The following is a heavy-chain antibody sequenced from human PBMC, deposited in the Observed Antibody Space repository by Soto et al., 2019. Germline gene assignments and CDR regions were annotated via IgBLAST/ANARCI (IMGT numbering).Heavy chain of an antibody. J-gene: IGHJ3*02. V-gene: IGHV3-30*18. CDR2: ISYDGSNK. CDR1: GFPFSSYG. CDR3: AKDGHDDYGDYPKGAFDI. D-gene: IGHD4-17*01. Sequence: PGGSLRLSCAASGFPFSSYGVHWVRQAPGKGLEWVAVISYDGSNKYYADSVKGRFTISRDNSKNTLYLQMNSLRAEDTAVYYCAKDGHDDYGDYPKGAFDIWAKGQWSPSPQ.